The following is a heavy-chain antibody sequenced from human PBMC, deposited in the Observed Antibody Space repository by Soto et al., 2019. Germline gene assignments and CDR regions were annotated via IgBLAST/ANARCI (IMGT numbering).Heavy chain of an antibody. CDR2: INPEGSEK. Sequence: EVQLVQSGGGLVQPGGSLRLSCEASGFSLSAFWMNWVRQSPRKGLEWVSNINPEGSEKVYVDSVKGRFTVSRDNTQNSVYLQMDSLRGDDTAVYYCAGLGNNVCYWGQGSLVTVSS. CDR1: GFSLSAFW. CDR3: AGLGNNVCY. D-gene: IGHD3-16*01. J-gene: IGHJ4*02. V-gene: IGHV3-7*02.